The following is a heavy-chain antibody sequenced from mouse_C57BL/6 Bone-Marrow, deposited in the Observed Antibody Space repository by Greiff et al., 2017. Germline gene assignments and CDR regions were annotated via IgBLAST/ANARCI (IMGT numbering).Heavy chain of an antibody. J-gene: IGHJ4*01. Sequence: EVQRVESGGGLVKPGGSLKLSCAASGFTFSSYAMSWVRQTPEQRLEWVATISDGGSYTYYPDNVKGRFTISRDNAKNNLYLQMSHLKSEDTAMYDWARDPTLVAGARCYWGQGTSVTVSS. CDR3: ARDPTLVAGARCY. CDR2: ISDGGSYT. D-gene: IGHD1-1*01. V-gene: IGHV5-4*01. CDR1: GFTFSSYA.